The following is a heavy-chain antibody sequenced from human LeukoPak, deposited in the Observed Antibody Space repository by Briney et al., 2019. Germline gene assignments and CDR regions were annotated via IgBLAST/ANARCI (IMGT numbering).Heavy chain of an antibody. CDR1: GYTFTSYY. Sequence: GASVKASCKASGYTFTSYYMHWVRQAPGQGLEWMGIINPSGGSTSYAQKFQGRVTMTRDTSTSTVYMELSSLRSEDTAVYYCATDVLSGYYSQDWGQGTLVTVSS. J-gene: IGHJ4*02. D-gene: IGHD3-3*01. V-gene: IGHV1-46*01. CDR3: ATDVLSGYYSQD. CDR2: INPSGGST.